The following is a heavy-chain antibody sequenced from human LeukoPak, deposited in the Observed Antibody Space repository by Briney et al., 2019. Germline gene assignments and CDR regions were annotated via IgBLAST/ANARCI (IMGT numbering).Heavy chain of an antibody. CDR3: ARALDGYSSSWHFNY. J-gene: IGHJ4*02. D-gene: IGHD6-13*01. CDR1: GGSISSYY. CDR2: IYHSGST. V-gene: IGHV4-59*12. Sequence: SETLSLTCTVSGGSISSYYWSWIRQPPGKGLEWIGYIYHSGSTYYNPSLKSRVTISVDRSKNQFSLKLSSVTAADTAVYYCARALDGYSSSWHFNYWGQGTLVTVSS.